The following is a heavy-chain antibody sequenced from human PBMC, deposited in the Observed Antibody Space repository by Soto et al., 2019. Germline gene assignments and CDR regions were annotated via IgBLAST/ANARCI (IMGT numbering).Heavy chain of an antibody. Sequence: GGSLRLSCAASGFTFSSHAMSWVRQAPGKGLEWVSSISGIGHSTYYADSVKGRFTISRDNSKNTLFLQMSSLRAEATAVYYCAKTIMANIGHFDSWGQGTLGTVSS. D-gene: IGHD5-12*01. CDR2: ISGIGHST. V-gene: IGHV3-23*01. J-gene: IGHJ4*02. CDR3: AKTIMANIGHFDS. CDR1: GFTFSSHA.